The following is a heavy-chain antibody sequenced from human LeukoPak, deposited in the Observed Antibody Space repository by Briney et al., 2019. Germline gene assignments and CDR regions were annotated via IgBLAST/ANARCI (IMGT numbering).Heavy chain of an antibody. D-gene: IGHD3-10*01. J-gene: IGHJ4*02. Sequence: GGSLRLSCAASGFTFSSYAMSWVRQAPGKGLEWVSAISGSGGSTYYADSVKGRFTISRDNSKNTLYLQMNSLRAEDTAVYYCAKGVWFGELLPRGEVDYWGQGTLVTVSS. CDR3: AKGVWFGELLPRGEVDY. CDR1: GFTFSSYA. CDR2: ISGSGGST. V-gene: IGHV3-23*01.